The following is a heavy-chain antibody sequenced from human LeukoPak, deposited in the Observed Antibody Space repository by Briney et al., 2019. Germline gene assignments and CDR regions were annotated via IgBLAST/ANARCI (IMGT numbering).Heavy chain of an antibody. CDR2: IKTDGSEK. D-gene: IGHD4-17*01. CDR1: GFTFSNYW. V-gene: IGHV3-7*01. J-gene: IGHJ4*02. CDR3: ARDGDVLRLDY. Sequence: GGSLRLSCEGSGFTFSNYWMGWVRQAPGKGLQWVANIKTDGSEKYYVDSVRGRFTISRDNAKNSLYLQMNSLRAEDTAVYYCARDGDVLRLDYWGQGTLVTVSS.